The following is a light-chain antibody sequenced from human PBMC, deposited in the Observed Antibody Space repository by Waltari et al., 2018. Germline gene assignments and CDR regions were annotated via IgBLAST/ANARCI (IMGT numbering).Light chain of an antibody. V-gene: IGKV2-30*01. J-gene: IGKJ2*03. CDR2: KVS. CDR3: MQGTNWPQS. CDR1: QSLVYSDGNIY. Sequence: DVVMTQSPLSLPVTLGQPASISCRSSQSLVYSDGNIYLNWFQQRPGQSPRRLIYKVSRRGAGVPDRFSGSGSGTDFTLRISRVEAEDVGLYFCMQGTNWPQSFGQGTKVEIK.